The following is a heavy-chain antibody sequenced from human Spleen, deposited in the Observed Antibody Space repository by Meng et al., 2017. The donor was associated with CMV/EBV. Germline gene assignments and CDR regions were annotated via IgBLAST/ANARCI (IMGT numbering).Heavy chain of an antibody. CDR2: INQDQSQT. CDR3: ARVAPSGRGMDV. Sequence: ESLKISCAASEFTFSSLWMTWVRQAPGKGLEWVANINQDQSQTNYVDSVRGRFTISRDNARNSLFLQMNSLRGEDTAVYYCARVAPSGRGMDVWGQGTTVTVSS. V-gene: IGHV3-7*04. J-gene: IGHJ6*02. CDR1: EFTFSSLW. D-gene: IGHD1-1*01.